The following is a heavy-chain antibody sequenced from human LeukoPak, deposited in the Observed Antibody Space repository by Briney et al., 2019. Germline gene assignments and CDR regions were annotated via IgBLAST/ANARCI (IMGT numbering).Heavy chain of an antibody. CDR3: ARDLRSPGQLPNGRGTYYYYYMDV. CDR1: GPSISTGGYC. CDR2: IYFSGTT. D-gene: IGHD2-2*01. V-gene: IGHV4-31*03. Sequence: SQTLSLTLTVSGPSISTGGYCWSWPRQHRRNGPEWIRYIYFSGTTYYNPSLKSRVTISVDTSKNQFSLKLSSVTAADTAVYYCARDLRSPGQLPNGRGTYYYYYMDVWGKGTTVTVSS. J-gene: IGHJ6*03.